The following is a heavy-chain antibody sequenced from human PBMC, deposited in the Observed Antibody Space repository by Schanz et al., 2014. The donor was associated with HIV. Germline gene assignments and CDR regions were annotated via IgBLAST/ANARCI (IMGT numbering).Heavy chain of an antibody. CDR2: INHSGRA. V-gene: IGHV4-34*01. J-gene: IGHJ4*02. D-gene: IGHD1-1*01. Sequence: QVQLQQWGAGLLKPSETLSLTCAVYGGSFNGDYWTWLRQPPGKALEWIGEINHSGRARIHPSLRSRVTMSVDTSKTQFSLKLSSVTAADTAFYYCARDGGRRGGQRQLFAYWGQGTLVTVSS. CDR1: GGSFNGDY. CDR3: ARDGGRRGGQRQLFAY.